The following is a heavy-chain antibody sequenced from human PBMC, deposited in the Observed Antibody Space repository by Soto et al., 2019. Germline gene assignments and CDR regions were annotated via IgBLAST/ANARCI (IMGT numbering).Heavy chain of an antibody. CDR3: AAGYDILTRSDCFDP. D-gene: IGHD3-9*01. CDR2: INAGNGNT. Sequence: QVQLVQSGAEVKKPGASVKVSCKASGYTFTSYAMHWVRQAPGQRLEWMGWINAGNGNTKYSQKFQGRVTITRETSASTAYMELSSLRSEDTAVYYCAAGYDILTRSDCFDPWGDGTLVTVSS. J-gene: IGHJ5*02. CDR1: GYTFTSYA. V-gene: IGHV1-3*01.